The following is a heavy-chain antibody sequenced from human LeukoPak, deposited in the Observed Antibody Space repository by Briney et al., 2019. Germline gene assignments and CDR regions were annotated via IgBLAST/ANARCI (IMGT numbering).Heavy chain of an antibody. J-gene: IGHJ5*02. CDR3: ATSDSTTVNWFDP. CDR1: GNTFSRYY. CDR2: ITPTTGGA. D-gene: IGHD1-14*01. V-gene: IGHV1-46*01. Sequence: ASVKVSCKASGNTFSRYYFHWVRQAPGQGLDWMGIITPTTGGANYAQKFQGRVAMTRDTSTSTVYMELSSLTSGDTAVYYCATSDSTTVNWFDPWGQGTRVSVSS.